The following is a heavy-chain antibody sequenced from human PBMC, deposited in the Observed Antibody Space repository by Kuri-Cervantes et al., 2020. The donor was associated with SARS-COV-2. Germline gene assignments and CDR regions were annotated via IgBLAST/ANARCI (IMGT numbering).Heavy chain of an antibody. Sequence: GGSLRLSCAASGFTVSSNEMSWVRQAPGKGLEWVSAISGSGGSTYYADSVKGRFTISRDNSKNTLYPQMNSLRAEDTAVYYCARAGVRYSPRYYGMDVWGQGTTVTVSS. J-gene: IGHJ6*02. CDR2: ISGSGGST. V-gene: IGHV3-23*01. CDR1: GFTVSSNE. CDR3: ARAGVRYSPRYYGMDV. D-gene: IGHD5-18*01.